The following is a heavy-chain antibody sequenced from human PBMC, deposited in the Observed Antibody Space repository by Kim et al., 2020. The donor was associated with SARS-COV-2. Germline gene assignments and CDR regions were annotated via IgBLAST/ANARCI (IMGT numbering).Heavy chain of an antibody. D-gene: IGHD3-22*01. CDR3: ARGGHDITMIVVVNPSGDNWFDP. J-gene: IGHJ5*02. CDR2: INHSGST. V-gene: IGHV4-34*01. Sequence: SETLSLTCAVYGGSFSGYYWSWIRQPPGKGLEWIGEINHSGSTNYNPSLKSRVTISVDTSKNQFSLKLSSVTAADTAVYYCARGGHDITMIVVVNPSGDNWFDPWGQGTLVTVSS. CDR1: GGSFSGYY.